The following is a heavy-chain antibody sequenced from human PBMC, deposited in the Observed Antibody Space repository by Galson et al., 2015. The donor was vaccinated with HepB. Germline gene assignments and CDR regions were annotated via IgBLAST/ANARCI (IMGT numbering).Heavy chain of an antibody. V-gene: IGHV1-69*01. Sequence: SCKASGGTFSSHAISWVRQAPGQGLEWMGGIIPIFGTANYAQKFQGRVTITADESTSTAYMELSSLRSEDTAVYYCARVQQQLSSANWFDPWGQGTLVTVSS. D-gene: IGHD6-13*01. CDR3: ARVQQQLSSANWFDP. CDR2: IIPIFGTA. CDR1: GGTFSSHA. J-gene: IGHJ5*02.